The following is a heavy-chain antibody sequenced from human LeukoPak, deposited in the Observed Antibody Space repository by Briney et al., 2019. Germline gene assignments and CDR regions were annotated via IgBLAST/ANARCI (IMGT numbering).Heavy chain of an antibody. V-gene: IGHV3-64D*09. J-gene: IGHJ4*02. D-gene: IGHD1-1*01. CDR2: ISSDGGST. CDR1: GFTFSRYS. Sequence: PGGSLRLSCSASGFTFSRYSMHWVRQAPGKGLEYVSAISSDGGSTYYADSVKGRFTISRDNSKNTLFLQMSSLRGEDTAVYYCVTGENWNDGVDYFDHWGQGTLVTVSS. CDR3: VTGENWNDGVDYFDH.